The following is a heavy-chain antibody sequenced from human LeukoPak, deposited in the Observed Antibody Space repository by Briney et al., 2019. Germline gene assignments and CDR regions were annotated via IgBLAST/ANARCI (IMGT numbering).Heavy chain of an antibody. CDR3: ARDDFDAFDI. CDR1: GGSISSGGYS. Sequence: SQTLSLTCAVSGGSISSGGYSWSWIRQPPGKGLEWIGYIYHSGSTYYNPSLKSRVTISVDRSKNQFSLKLSFVTAADTAVYYCARDDFDAFDIWGQGTMVTVSS. D-gene: IGHD2-21*02. CDR2: IYHSGST. J-gene: IGHJ3*02. V-gene: IGHV4-30-2*01.